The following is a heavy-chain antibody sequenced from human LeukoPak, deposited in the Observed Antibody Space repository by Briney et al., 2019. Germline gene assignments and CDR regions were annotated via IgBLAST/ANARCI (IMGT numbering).Heavy chain of an antibody. Sequence: SETLSLTCTVSGGSISSYYWSWIRQPPGKGLEWIGYIYYSGSTNYNPSLKSRVTLSVDTSKNQFSLKLSSVTAADTAVYYCARAPGDSSSWYSGLDAFDIWGQGTMVTVSS. D-gene: IGHD6-13*01. CDR2: IYYSGST. V-gene: IGHV4-59*01. CDR1: GGSISSYY. CDR3: ARAPGDSSSWYSGLDAFDI. J-gene: IGHJ3*02.